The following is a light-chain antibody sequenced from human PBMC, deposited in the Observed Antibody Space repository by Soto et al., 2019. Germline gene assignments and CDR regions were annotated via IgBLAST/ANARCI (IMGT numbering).Light chain of an antibody. CDR3: QQLYSYPRT. Sequence: EIVMTQSPATLSVSPGERATLSCRASQSVGNTVAWYQQKPGQAPRLLIHGASTRATGIPARFSGSGSGTEFTLTINSLQPEDFATYYCQQLYSYPRTFGQGTKVDIK. CDR1: QSVGNT. J-gene: IGKJ1*01. V-gene: IGKV3-15*01. CDR2: GAS.